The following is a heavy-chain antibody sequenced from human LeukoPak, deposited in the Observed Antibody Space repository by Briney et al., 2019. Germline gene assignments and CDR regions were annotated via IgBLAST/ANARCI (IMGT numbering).Heavy chain of an antibody. J-gene: IGHJ5*02. D-gene: IGHD5-18*01. Sequence: GASVKVSCKASGYTFTGYYMHWVRQAPGQGLEWMGWINPNSGGTNYAQKFQGRVTMTRDTSISTAYMELSRLRSDDTAVYYCARDHFRYSYGSAVDPWGQGTLVTVSS. CDR3: ARDHFRYSYGSAVDP. CDR1: GYTFTGYY. V-gene: IGHV1-2*02. CDR2: INPNSGGT.